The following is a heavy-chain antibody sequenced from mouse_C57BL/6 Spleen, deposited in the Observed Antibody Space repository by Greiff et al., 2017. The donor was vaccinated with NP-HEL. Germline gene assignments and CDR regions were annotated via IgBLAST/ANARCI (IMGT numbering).Heavy chain of an antibody. Sequence: QVQLKESGPGLVAPSQCLSITCTVSGFSLTSYAISWVRQPPGKGLEWLGVIRTGGGTNYNSALKSRLSISKDNSKSQAFLKMNSLQTDDAARDYCARNRGTTVVADFDYWGQGTTLTVSS. V-gene: IGHV2-9-1*01. J-gene: IGHJ2*01. CDR2: IRTGGGT. D-gene: IGHD1-1*01. CDR1: GFSLTSYA. CDR3: ARNRGTTVVADFDY.